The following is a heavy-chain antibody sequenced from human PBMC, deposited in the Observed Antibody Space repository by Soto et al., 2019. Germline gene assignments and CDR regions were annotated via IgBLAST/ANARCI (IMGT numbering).Heavy chain of an antibody. CDR3: AKSGSSGWYGWFDP. D-gene: IGHD6-19*01. Sequence: GPTLVNPTQTLTLTCIFSGFSLGSSGVGVGWIRQPPVKALAWLGFIYWNDDTRYQPSLTSRLTITNDTSKNQLVLTMTNMEPVDTATYYCAKSGSSGWYGWFDPWGQGTLVTVSS. J-gene: IGHJ5*02. CDR1: GFSLGSSGVG. V-gene: IGHV2-5*01. CDR2: IYWNDDT.